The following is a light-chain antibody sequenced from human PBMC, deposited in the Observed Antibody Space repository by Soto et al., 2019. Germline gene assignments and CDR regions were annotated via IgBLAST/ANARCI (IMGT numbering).Light chain of an antibody. CDR3: QKYSSVPV. CDR1: QDIRTF. V-gene: IGKV1-27*01. CDR2: AAS. Sequence: DIQMTQSPTSLSASVGDRVTITCRASQDIRTFVAWYQQKPGKAPKLLIYAASTLQSGVPSRFSGSGSGTDFTLTINILQPEDVATYSCQKYSSVPVFGPGTKVEIK. J-gene: IGKJ3*01.